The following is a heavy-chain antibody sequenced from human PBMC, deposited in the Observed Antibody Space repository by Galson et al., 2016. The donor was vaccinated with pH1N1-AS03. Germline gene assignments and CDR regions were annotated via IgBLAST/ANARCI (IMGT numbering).Heavy chain of an antibody. V-gene: IGHV3-7*01. CDR2: INQDGSVK. CDR3: ANPRPSGTTMVTRLDY. D-gene: IGHD5-18*01. CDR1: GFTFSGYW. J-gene: IGHJ4*02. Sequence: SLRLSCAGSGFTFSGYWMSWVRQAPGKGLEWVANINQDGSVKYYVDSAKGRFTVSRDNSKNTLYLQMNGLRAEDTAIYYCANPRPSGTTMVTRLDYWGQGILVTVSS.